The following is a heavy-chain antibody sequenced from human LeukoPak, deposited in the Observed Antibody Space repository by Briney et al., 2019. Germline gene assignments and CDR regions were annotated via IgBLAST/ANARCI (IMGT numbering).Heavy chain of an antibody. D-gene: IGHD3-16*01. CDR3: ASHWGGY. CDR2: ISSSSSTI. Sequence: GGSLRLSCAASGFTFSRSSINWVRQAPGKGLEWVSYISSSSSTIYYADSVKGRFTISRDNSKNTLYLQMNSLRAEDTAVYYCASHWGGYWGQGTLVTVSS. CDR1: GFTFSRSS. V-gene: IGHV3-48*01. J-gene: IGHJ4*02.